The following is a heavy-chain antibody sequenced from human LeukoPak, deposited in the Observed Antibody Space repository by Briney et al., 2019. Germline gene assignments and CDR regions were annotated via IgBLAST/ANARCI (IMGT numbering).Heavy chain of an antibody. Sequence: SETLSLTCTVSGGSFSSSSYYWGWIRQPPGKGLEWIGVISSYSGSTFYNPSLKGRVTISVGPSKNQFSLMLSSVPAADAAVYYCARQKCTSTSCLTKNAFDIWGQGTMVTVSS. CDR2: ISSYSGST. D-gene: IGHD2-2*01. J-gene: IGHJ3*02. CDR1: GGSFSSSSYY. V-gene: IGHV4-39*01. CDR3: ARQKCTSTSCLTKNAFDI.